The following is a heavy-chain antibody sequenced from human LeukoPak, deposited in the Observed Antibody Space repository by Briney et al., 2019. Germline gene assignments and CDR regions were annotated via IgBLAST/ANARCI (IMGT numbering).Heavy chain of an antibody. D-gene: IGHD1-26*01. CDR3: ARGHLNSGSYLFDY. CDR1: GFTFSSYD. J-gene: IGHJ4*02. Sequence: VGSLRLSCAASGFTFSSYDMHWVRQATGKGLEWVSAIGTAGDTYYPGSVKGRFTISRENAKNSLYLQMNSLRAGDTAVYYCARGHLNSGSYLFDYWGQGTLVTVSS. CDR2: IGTAGDT. V-gene: IGHV3-13*01.